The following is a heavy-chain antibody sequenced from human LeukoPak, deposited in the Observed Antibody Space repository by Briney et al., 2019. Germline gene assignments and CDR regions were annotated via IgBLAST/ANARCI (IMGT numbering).Heavy chain of an antibody. CDR2: ISPSDST. D-gene: IGHD1-26*01. V-gene: IGHV3-23*01. Sequence: GGSLRLSCAASGLTFSSYAMNWVRQAPGKGLEWVSAISPSDSTYYADSVKGRFTISRDNSKNTLYLQMNSLRAEDTAVYYCAKAGSYSYFDYWGQETLVTVSS. CDR3: AKAGSYSYFDY. CDR1: GLTFSSYA. J-gene: IGHJ4*02.